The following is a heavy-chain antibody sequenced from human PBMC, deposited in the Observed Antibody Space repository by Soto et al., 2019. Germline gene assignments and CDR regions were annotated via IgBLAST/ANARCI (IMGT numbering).Heavy chain of an antibody. V-gene: IGHV3-23*01. D-gene: IGHD6-13*01. CDR1: GFTFTNYA. Sequence: EVQMLEAGGDLVQPGGSLRLSCAASGFTFTNYAMTWVRQATGKGLEWVSTISGGGSITYYTDSLKGRFTISRDNYKNKLYLQQNSLRAEDTAVYYCAKTIRGGYSSSWYYFDYWGQGTLVTVSS. CDR3: AKTIRGGYSSSWYYFDY. CDR2: ISGGGSIT. J-gene: IGHJ4*02.